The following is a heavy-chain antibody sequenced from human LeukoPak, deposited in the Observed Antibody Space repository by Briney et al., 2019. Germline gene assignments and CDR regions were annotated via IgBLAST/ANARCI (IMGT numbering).Heavy chain of an antibody. CDR2: IFPVDSNT. Sequence: GESLKISCQASGYSFASSWIGWVRQMPGKGLEWMGTIFPVDSNTRYSPSFQGQVTISVDKSNNTAYLQWSSLKASDTAIYYCARLSGGSPWGQGTLVTVSS. CDR1: GYSFASSW. CDR3: ARLSGGSP. D-gene: IGHD2-15*01. J-gene: IGHJ5*02. V-gene: IGHV5-51*01.